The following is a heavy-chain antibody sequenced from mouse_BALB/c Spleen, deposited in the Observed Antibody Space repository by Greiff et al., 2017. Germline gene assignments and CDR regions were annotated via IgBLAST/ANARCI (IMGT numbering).Heavy chain of an antibody. J-gene: IGHJ2*01. CDR2: ISYDGSN. CDR1: GYSITSGYY. V-gene: IGHV3-6*02. CDR3: AREGWGYDGFDY. D-gene: IGHD2-2*01. Sequence: EVKLVESGPGLVKPSQSLSLTCSVTGYSITSGYYWNWIRQFPGNKLEWMGYISYDGSNNYNPSLKNRISITRDTSKNQFFLKLNSVTTEDTATYYCAREGWGYDGFDYWGQGTTLTVSS.